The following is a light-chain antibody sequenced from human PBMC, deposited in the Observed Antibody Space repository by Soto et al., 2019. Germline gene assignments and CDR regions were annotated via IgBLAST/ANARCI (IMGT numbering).Light chain of an antibody. Sequence: EIVLTQSTGTLSLSPGERATLSCRDSQSVSSSYLAWYQQKPGQAPRLLIYGASSRTTGIPDRFSGSGSGTDFTLTISRLQPEDFAVYYCQQYGSSPPYTVGQGTKLEIK. V-gene: IGKV3-20*01. J-gene: IGKJ2*01. CDR1: QSVSSSY. CDR3: QQYGSSPPYT. CDR2: GAS.